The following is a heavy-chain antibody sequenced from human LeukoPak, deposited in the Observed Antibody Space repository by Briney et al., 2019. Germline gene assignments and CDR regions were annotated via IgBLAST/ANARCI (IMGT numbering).Heavy chain of an antibody. CDR1: GGTFSSYA. CDR2: IIPIFGTA. J-gene: IGHJ4*02. Sequence: GASVKVSCKASGGTFSSYAISWVRQAPGQGLEWMGGIIPIFGTANYAQKFQGRVTITADESTSTAYMELSSLRSEDTAVYYCARLWWDDRVGILNYFDYWGQGTLVTVSS. V-gene: IGHV1-69*13. CDR3: ARLWWDDRVGILNYFDY. D-gene: IGHD2-21*01.